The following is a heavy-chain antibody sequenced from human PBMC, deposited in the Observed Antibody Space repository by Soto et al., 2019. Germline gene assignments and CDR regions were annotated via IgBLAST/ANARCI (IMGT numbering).Heavy chain of an antibody. Sequence: ASVRVSCKASGYTYSSCDVYWVRQAAGQGLEWMGYMNPRSGNTGYEQKFQGRVTMTRDTSIRTAYMELSSLTSDDTAVYYCTASSWKRDGIDFWGQGTPVTVSS. CDR3: TASSWKRDGIDF. V-gene: IGHV1-8*01. D-gene: IGHD6-13*01. CDR1: GYTYSSCD. CDR2: MNPRSGNT. J-gene: IGHJ4*01.